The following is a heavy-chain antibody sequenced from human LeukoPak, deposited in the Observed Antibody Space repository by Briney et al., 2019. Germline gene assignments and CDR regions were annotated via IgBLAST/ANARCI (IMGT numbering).Heavy chain of an antibody. CDR2: ISSSSSYI. Sequence: PGGSLRLSRAPSGFSFSSYSMNWVRQAPGKGLEWVSSISSSSSYIYYACSVKGRFTISRDNAKNSLYLQMNSLRAEDTAVYYCATTLVTFYYYGMDVWGQGTTVTVSS. D-gene: IGHD2-21*02. CDR1: GFSFSSYS. CDR3: ATTLVTFYYYGMDV. J-gene: IGHJ6*02. V-gene: IGHV3-21*01.